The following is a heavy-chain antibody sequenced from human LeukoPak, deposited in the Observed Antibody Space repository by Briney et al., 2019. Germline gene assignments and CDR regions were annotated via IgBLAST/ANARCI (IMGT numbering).Heavy chain of an antibody. Sequence: ASVKVSCKASGGTFSSYAISWVRQAPGQGLEWMGGIIPIFGTANYAQKFQGRVTITADESTSTAYMELSSLRSEDTALYYCAKTHLQWLVYSSAFDIWGQGTMVTVSS. CDR1: GGTFSSYA. D-gene: IGHD6-19*01. CDR3: AKTHLQWLVYSSAFDI. J-gene: IGHJ3*02. V-gene: IGHV1-69*13. CDR2: IIPIFGTA.